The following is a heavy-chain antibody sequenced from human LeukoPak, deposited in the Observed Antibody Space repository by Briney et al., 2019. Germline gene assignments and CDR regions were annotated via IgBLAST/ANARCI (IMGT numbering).Heavy chain of an antibody. Sequence: ASVKVSCKASGYTFTGYYMHWVRQAPGQGLEWVGWINPNSGGTNYAQKFQGRVTMTRDTSISTAYMELSRLRSDDTAVYYCARSYYDILTGYSLHWFDPWGQGTLVTVSS. V-gene: IGHV1-2*02. D-gene: IGHD3-9*01. J-gene: IGHJ5*02. CDR1: GYTFTGYY. CDR3: ARSYYDILTGYSLHWFDP. CDR2: INPNSGGT.